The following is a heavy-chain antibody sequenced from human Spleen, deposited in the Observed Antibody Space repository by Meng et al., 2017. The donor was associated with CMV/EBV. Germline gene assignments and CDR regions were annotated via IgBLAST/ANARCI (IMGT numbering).Heavy chain of an antibody. CDR1: GGSISSYY. J-gene: IGHJ3*02. Sequence: SETLSLTCTVSGGSISSYYWSWIRQPPGKGLEWIGYIYYSGSTNYNPSLKSRVTISVDTSKNQFSLKLSSVTAADTAVYYCASATTVVTPDAFEIWGQGTMVTVSS. CDR2: IYYSGST. CDR3: ASATTVVTPDAFEI. D-gene: IGHD4-23*01. V-gene: IGHV4-59*01.